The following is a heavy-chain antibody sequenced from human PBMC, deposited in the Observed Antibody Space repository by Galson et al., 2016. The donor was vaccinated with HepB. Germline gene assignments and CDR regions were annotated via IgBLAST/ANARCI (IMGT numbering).Heavy chain of an antibody. J-gene: IGHJ6*04. CDR3: ARDLSVAGLGYYNNGMDV. Sequence: TLSLTCTVAGASINSGDHFWTWIRQPAGKGLEWIGHIYTGGSNEFNPSLKSRVTISLDTSKNQFSLKLTSVTAADTAVYYCARDLSVAGLGYYNNGMDVWGKGITVTVSS. CDR1: GASINSGDHF. CDR2: IYTGGSN. D-gene: IGHD6-19*01. V-gene: IGHV4-61*09.